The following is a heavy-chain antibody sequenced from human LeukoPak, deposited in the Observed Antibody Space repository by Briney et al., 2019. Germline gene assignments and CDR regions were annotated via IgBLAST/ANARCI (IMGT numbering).Heavy chain of an antibody. Sequence: SETLSLTCTVSGGSISSYYWSWIRQPPGKGLEWIGYIYYSGSTNYNPFLKSRVTISVDTSKNQFSLKLSSVTAADTAVYYCAREGAAADSFDYWGQGTLVTVSS. CDR3: AREGAAADSFDY. V-gene: IGHV4-59*12. D-gene: IGHD6-13*01. CDR1: GGSISSYY. J-gene: IGHJ4*02. CDR2: IYYSGST.